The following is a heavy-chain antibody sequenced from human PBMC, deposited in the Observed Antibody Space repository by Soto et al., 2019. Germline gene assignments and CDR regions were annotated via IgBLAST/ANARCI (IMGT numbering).Heavy chain of an antibody. CDR3: ARVTPGNNLYYFSGMDV. J-gene: IGHJ6*02. D-gene: IGHD1-1*01. Sequence: QAGGSLRLSCVASGFTFGTYAIHWVRQAPGKGLQWVALISYEGSNTYYADSVKGRFTASRDNSKSTLYLQMNSLRPEDTGVYYCARVTPGNNLYYFSGMDVWGQGTSVTVSS. CDR2: ISYEGSNT. CDR1: GFTFGTYA. V-gene: IGHV3-30-3*01.